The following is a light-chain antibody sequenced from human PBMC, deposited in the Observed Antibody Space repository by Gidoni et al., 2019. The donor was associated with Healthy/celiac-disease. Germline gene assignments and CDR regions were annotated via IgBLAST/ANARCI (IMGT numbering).Light chain of an antibody. CDR2: GAS. Sequence: EIVLTQSPGTRSLSPGERATLSCRASQRVSSSYLAWYQQKPGQAPRLLIYGASSRATGIPDRFSGSGSWTAFTLTIRRLEPEDFAVYYCQHYGSSLDTFGQGTKVEIK. CDR1: QRVSSSY. CDR3: QHYGSSLDT. V-gene: IGKV3-20*01. J-gene: IGKJ1*01.